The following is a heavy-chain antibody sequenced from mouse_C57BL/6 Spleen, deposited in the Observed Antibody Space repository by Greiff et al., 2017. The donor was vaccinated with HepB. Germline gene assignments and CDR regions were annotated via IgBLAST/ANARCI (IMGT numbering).Heavy chain of an antibody. CDR3: ARRFNYYGSYYFDY. CDR1: GFTFSDYG. V-gene: IGHV5-17*01. D-gene: IGHD1-1*01. J-gene: IGHJ2*01. CDR2: ISSGSSTI. Sequence: EVQGVESGGGLVKPGGSLKLSCAASGFTFSDYGMHWVRQAPEKGLEWVAYISSGSSTIYYADTVKGRFTISRDNAKNTLFLQMTSLRSEDTAMYYCARRFNYYGSYYFDYWGQGTTLTVSS.